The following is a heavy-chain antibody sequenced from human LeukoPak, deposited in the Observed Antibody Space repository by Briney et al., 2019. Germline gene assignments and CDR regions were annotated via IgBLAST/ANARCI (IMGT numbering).Heavy chain of an antibody. CDR3: ARVAAGTYWYYAMDV. CDR1: GDSIRNRSYY. Sequence: SETLSHTCSVSGDSIRNRSYYWGWIRQPPGKGLAWIGSISYTGSTYYNPSLQSRVTISADMSKNHLSVKLSSVTAADTAVYYCARVAAGTYWYYAMDVWGQGTTVTVSS. V-gene: IGHV4-39*07. J-gene: IGHJ6*02. D-gene: IGHD2-15*01. CDR2: ISYTGST.